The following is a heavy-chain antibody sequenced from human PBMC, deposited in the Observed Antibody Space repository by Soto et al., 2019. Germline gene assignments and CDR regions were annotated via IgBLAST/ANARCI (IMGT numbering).Heavy chain of an antibody. CDR1: GFTFNSYA. CDR3: AKHPRDIVVVPAAMYY. J-gene: IGHJ4*01. CDR2: ISGSGSST. D-gene: IGHD2-2*01. V-gene: IGHV3-23*01. Sequence: GGSLRLSCAASGFTFNSYAMSWVRQAPGKGLEWVSAISGSGSSTYYADSVKGRFTVSWDNSRNTLYLQMHRLRAEDTALYYCAKHPRDIVVVPAAMYYWGHGTQVTVSS.